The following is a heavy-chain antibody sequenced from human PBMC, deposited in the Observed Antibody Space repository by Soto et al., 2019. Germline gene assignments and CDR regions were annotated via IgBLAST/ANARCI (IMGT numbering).Heavy chain of an antibody. D-gene: IGHD2-15*01. J-gene: IGHJ5*02. V-gene: IGHV4-39*01. Sequence: QLQLQESGPGLVTPSETLSLTCTVSGGSVTNNNYFWGWIRQPPGKGLEWIVTAIYYSGNTYYNPSLKSRVSISIATSKNQFSLKLTSVTAADTAVYYCARLSGFSDRWSGFDPWGQGTLVTVSS. CDR1: GGSVTNNNYF. CDR3: ARLSGFSDRWSGFDP. CDR2: AIYYSGNT.